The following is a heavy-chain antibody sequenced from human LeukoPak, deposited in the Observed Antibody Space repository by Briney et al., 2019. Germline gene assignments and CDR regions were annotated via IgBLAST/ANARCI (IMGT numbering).Heavy chain of an antibody. D-gene: IGHD2-21*01. CDR3: ARPPLLDY. V-gene: IGHV4-59*08. CDR2: IYYSGST. Sequence: PSETLSLTCTVSGASITSYYWSWIRQPPGKGLEWIGYIYYSGSTTYKPSLKSRVTISVDTSKNQFSLKLTSVTAADTAVYYCARPPLLDYWGQGTLVTVSS. J-gene: IGHJ4*02. CDR1: GASITSYY.